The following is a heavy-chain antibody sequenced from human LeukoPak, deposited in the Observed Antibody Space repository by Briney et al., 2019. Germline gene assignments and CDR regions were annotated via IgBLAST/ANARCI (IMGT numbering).Heavy chain of an antibody. CDR3: TRSPYSSGWHEAVQGY. CDR1: GFTFGDYA. J-gene: IGHJ4*02. V-gene: IGHV3-49*04. CDR2: IRSKDYGGTT. Sequence: PCRSLILSRSSSGFTFGDYAMSRVRQAPGKGLEWAGFIRSKDYGGTTEYAASVKGRFSISRDDSKSIAYLQISSLKTEDTAVYYCTRSPYSSGWHEAVQGYWGRGTLVTVSS. D-gene: IGHD6-19*01.